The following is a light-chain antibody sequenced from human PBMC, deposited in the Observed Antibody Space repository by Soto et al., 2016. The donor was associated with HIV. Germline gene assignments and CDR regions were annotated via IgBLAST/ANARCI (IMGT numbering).Light chain of an antibody. J-gene: IGLJ1*01. V-gene: IGLV3-19*01. CDR2: GQN. CDR1: SLRSYY. CDR3: NSRDNSGNHYV. Sequence: SSELTQDPAVSVALGQTVKITCQGDSLRSYYATWYQQKPGQAPVFVIYGQNNRPSGIPDRFSGSSSGNTASLTITGAQAEDEADYYCNSRDNSGNHYVFGTGTKVTVL.